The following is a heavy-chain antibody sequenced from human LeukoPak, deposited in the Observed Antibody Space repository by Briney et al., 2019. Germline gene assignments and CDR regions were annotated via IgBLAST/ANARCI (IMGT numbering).Heavy chain of an antibody. V-gene: IGHV3-23*01. J-gene: IGHJ4*02. CDR2: ISGGGDST. CDR1: KFTITNYA. D-gene: IGHD1-14*01. Sequence: PGGSLRLSCTASKFTITNYAVSWVRQAPGQGLEWVSAISGGGDSTYYADSVKGRFTISRDSSKNTLYPQMNNLRAEDTAVYYCAIREPIGYWGQGTLVTVSS. CDR3: AIREPIGY.